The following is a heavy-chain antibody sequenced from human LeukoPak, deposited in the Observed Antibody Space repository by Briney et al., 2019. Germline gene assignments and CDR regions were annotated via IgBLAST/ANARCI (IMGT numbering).Heavy chain of an antibody. CDR2: ISTSSTWI. V-gene: IGHV3-48*02. Sequence: GGSLRLSCAASGFTFSTYSMKWVRQAPGKGLEWVSYISTSSTWIQYADSVKGRFTIYRDDAKSSLHLKMTSLRDEDTAVYFCAREGHYGALDIWGQGTMVTVSS. CDR3: AREGHYGALDI. J-gene: IGHJ3*02. D-gene: IGHD3-10*01. CDR1: GFTFSTYS.